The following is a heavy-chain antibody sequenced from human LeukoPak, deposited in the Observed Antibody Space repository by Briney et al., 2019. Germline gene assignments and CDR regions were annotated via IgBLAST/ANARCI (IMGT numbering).Heavy chain of an antibody. CDR1: GGSISSSSYY. Sequence: SETLSLTCTVSGGSISSSSYYWGWIRQPPGKGLEWIGSIYYSGSTYYNPSLKSRVTISVDTSKNQFSLKLSSVTAADTALYYCAKDLDGSGSYYYDYWGQGTLVTVSS. CDR2: IYYSGST. D-gene: IGHD3-10*01. J-gene: IGHJ4*02. V-gene: IGHV4-39*07. CDR3: AKDLDGSGSYYYDY.